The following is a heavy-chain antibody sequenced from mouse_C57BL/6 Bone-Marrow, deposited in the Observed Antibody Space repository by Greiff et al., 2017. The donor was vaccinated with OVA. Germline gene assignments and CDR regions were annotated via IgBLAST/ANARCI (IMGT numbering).Heavy chain of an antibody. CDR3: ARGSNRFAY. J-gene: IGHJ3*01. D-gene: IGHD2-5*01. Sequence: QVQLQQSGPELVKPGASVKISCKASGYAFSSSWMNWVKQRPGKGLEWIGRIYPGDGDTNYNGKFKGKATLTADKSSSTAYMQLSSLTSEDSAVYFCARGSNRFAYWGQGTLVTVSA. CDR2: IYPGDGDT. V-gene: IGHV1-82*01. CDR1: GYAFSSSW.